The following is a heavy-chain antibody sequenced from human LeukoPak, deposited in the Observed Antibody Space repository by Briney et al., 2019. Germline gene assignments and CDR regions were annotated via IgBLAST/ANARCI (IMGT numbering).Heavy chain of an antibody. J-gene: IGHJ4*02. V-gene: IGHV4-30-2*01. Sequence: KSSETQSLTCAVSGGSMSSGGYSWSWIRQPPGKGLEFIGYIYHSGNTYYIPSLKSRVTISVDRSKNQFSLKLSSVTAADTAVYYCARGPHPFEGTSCLDYWGQGTLVTVSS. D-gene: IGHD2-2*01. CDR3: ARGPHPFEGTSCLDY. CDR1: GGSMSSGGYS. CDR2: IYHSGNT.